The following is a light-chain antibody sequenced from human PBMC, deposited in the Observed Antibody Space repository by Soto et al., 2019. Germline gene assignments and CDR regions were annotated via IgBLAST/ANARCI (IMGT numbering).Light chain of an antibody. V-gene: IGLV2-14*01. Sequence: QSALTQPASVSGSPGQSITISCTGTSSDVGGYNYVSWYQQHPGKAPKLMIYEVSNRPSGVSNRFSGSKSGNTASLTISGLHAEDEADYYCSSYTSSSTLVVFGGGPKLTVL. J-gene: IGLJ2*01. CDR3: SSYTSSSTLVV. CDR1: SSDVGGYNY. CDR2: EVS.